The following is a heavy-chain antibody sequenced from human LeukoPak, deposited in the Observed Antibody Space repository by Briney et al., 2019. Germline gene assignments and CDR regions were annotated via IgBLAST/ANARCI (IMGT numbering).Heavy chain of an antibody. CDR2: ISYDGTYK. V-gene: IGHV3-30-3*01. CDR1: GFTFSSYA. Sequence: GGSLRLSCAASGFTFSSYAIHWVRQAQGKGLEWLAVISYDGTYKYYADSVKGRFNISRDNSKNTLYLQMNSLRAEDTAVYYCAKGNRGTGTTPIDYWGQGTLVTVSS. J-gene: IGHJ4*02. D-gene: IGHD1-7*01. CDR3: AKGNRGTGTTPIDY.